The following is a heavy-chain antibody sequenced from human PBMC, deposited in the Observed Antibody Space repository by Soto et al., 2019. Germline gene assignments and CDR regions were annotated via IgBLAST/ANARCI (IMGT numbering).Heavy chain of an antibody. J-gene: IGHJ4*02. V-gene: IGHV4-39*01. D-gene: IGHD2-15*01. CDR3: ARHTPAISISDH. CDR2: IYYSGST. Sequence: PSETLSLTCTVSSGSIRSSSYYWGWIRQPPGKGLEWIGSIYYSGSTYYNPSLKSRVTISVDTSKNQFSLKLSSVTAADTAVYYCARHTPAISISDHWGQGTLVT. CDR1: SGSIRSSSYY.